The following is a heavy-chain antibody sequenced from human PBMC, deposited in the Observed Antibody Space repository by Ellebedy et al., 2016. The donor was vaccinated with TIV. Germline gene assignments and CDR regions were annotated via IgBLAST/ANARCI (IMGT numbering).Heavy chain of an antibody. V-gene: IGHV3-23*01. Sequence: GESLKISCEASGSTFRSYGMSWVRQAPGKGLEWVSSISTTDGTHYADSVKGRFTISRDNPKNTLYLQMNSLRVEDTAVYYCVREAWNGDYYLDDWGQGTLVTVSS. CDR3: VREAWNGDYYLDD. J-gene: IGHJ4*02. D-gene: IGHD4-17*01. CDR1: GSTFRSYG. CDR2: ISTTDGT.